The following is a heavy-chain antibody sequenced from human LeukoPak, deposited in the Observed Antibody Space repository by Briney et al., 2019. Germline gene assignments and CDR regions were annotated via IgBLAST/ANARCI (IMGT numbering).Heavy chain of an antibody. Sequence: GESLKISCKGSGYSFTSYWIGWVRQMPGKGLEWMGIIYPGDSDTRYSPSFQGQVTISADKSISTAYLQWSSLKASDTAMYYCASSPRMHCRGGTCYYYYGMDVWGQGTTVTVSS. CDR1: GYSFTSYW. V-gene: IGHV5-51*01. CDR3: ASSPRMHCRGGTCYYYYGMDV. D-gene: IGHD2-15*01. CDR2: IYPGDSDT. J-gene: IGHJ6*02.